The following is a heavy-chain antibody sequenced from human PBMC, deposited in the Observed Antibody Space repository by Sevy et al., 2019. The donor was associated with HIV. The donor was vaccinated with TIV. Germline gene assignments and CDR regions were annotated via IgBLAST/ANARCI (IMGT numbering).Heavy chain of an antibody. J-gene: IGHJ4*02. D-gene: IGHD1-26*01. CDR2: IYYNGHL. Sequence: SETLSLTCTVSGGSITSLYWNWIRQPPGKGLEWIANIYYNGHLKYHPSLKPRVTLSLDTSKNQFSLRLSSVTAADTAMYYCAGENAWGRGYSWGQGTLVTVSS. CDR1: GGSITSLY. V-gene: IGHV4-59*08. CDR3: AGENAWGRGYS.